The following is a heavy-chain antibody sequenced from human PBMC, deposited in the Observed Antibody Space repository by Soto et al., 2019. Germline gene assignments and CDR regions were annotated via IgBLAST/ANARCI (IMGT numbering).Heavy chain of an antibody. CDR2: LGNTGRHI. CDR3: ARLLHCTSTTCSGGNVDV. J-gene: IGHJ6*02. CDR1: GLTFSDYH. V-gene: IGHV3-11*01. D-gene: IGHD2-2*01. Sequence: VQLVESGGGLVKPGGSLRLSCVVSGLTFSDYHMSWIRQAPGKGLEWVSYLGNTGRHIYDADSVRGRFSISRDNAKNSVYLQMNSLRGDDTAVYYCARLLHCTSTTCSGGNVDVWGQGTTVTVSS.